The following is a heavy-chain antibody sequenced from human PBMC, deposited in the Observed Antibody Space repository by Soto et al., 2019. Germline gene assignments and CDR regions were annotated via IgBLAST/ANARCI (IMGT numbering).Heavy chain of an antibody. V-gene: IGHV3-23*01. Sequence: GGSLRLSCAASGFTFSSHAMSWVRQAPGKGLEWVSAISGSGGSTYYADSVKGRFTISRDNSKNTLYLQMNSLRAEDTAVYYCAKVASSSSRPEYYFDYWGQGTLVTSPQ. CDR2: ISGSGGST. J-gene: IGHJ4*02. D-gene: IGHD6-6*01. CDR1: GFTFSSHA. CDR3: AKVASSSSRPEYYFDY.